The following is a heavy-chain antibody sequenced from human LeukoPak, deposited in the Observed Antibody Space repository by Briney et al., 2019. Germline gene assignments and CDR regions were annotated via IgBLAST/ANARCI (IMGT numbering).Heavy chain of an antibody. CDR1: GYTFTSYY. Sequence: ASVKVSCKASGYTFTSYYMHWVRQAPGQGLEWMGWINPNSGGTNYAQKFQGRVTMTRDTSISTAYMELSRLRSDDTAVYYCARDTFWSGYYTGRTTYMDVWGKGTTVTVSS. CDR3: ARDTFWSGYYTGRTTYMDV. J-gene: IGHJ6*03. D-gene: IGHD3-3*01. V-gene: IGHV1-2*02. CDR2: INPNSGGT.